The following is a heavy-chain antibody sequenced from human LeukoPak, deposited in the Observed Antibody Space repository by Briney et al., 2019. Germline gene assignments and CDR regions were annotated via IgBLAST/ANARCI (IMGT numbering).Heavy chain of an antibody. V-gene: IGHV3-7*01. CDR2: IKEDGSEK. CDR1: GFTFSTSW. Sequence: PGGSLRLSCAASGFTFSTSWMIWVRRAPGEGLEWVANIKEDGSEKYYVDSVKGRFTISRDNAKNSLYLQMNSLRAEDTAVYYCASGYYSGWYIPYYWGQGTLVTVSS. D-gene: IGHD6-19*01. J-gene: IGHJ4*02. CDR3: ASGYYSGWYIPYY.